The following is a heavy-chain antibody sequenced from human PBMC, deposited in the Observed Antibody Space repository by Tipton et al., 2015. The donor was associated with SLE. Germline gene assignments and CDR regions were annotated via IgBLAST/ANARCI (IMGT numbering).Heavy chain of an antibody. CDR2: MYFSGNT. CDR1: GDSVTSSGYY. CDR3: ARDPKY. Sequence: TLSLTCTATGDSVTSSGYYWSWIRQAPGKGLEWIGSMYFSGNTYYNPFLGSRVTISADTSKNQFSLKLTSVTAADTAVYYCARDPKYWGQGTLVPVSS. J-gene: IGHJ4*02. V-gene: IGHV4-39*07.